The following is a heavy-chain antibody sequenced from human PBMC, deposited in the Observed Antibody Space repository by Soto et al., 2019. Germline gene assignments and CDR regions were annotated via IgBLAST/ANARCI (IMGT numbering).Heavy chain of an antibody. CDR1: GGSISSDY. CDR3: ARHGGGQWLVLFDY. D-gene: IGHD6-19*01. Sequence: QVQLQESGPGLVKPSETLSLTCTVSGGSISSDYWSWIRQPPGKGLEWIGYIYYSGSTNYNPSLKSRVTISVDTSKNQFSLKLTSVTAADTAVYYCARHGGGQWLVLFDYWGQGTLVTVSS. CDR2: IYYSGST. J-gene: IGHJ4*02. V-gene: IGHV4-59*08.